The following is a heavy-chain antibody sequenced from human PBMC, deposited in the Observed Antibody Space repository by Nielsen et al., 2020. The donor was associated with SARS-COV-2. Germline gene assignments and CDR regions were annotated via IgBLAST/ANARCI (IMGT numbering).Heavy chain of an antibody. Sequence: SETLSLTCAVYGGSFSGYYWSWIRQPPGKGLEWIGEINHSGSTNYNPSLKSRVTISVDTSKNQFSLKLSSVTAADTAVYYCARGRMVRGVIYTYYYGMDVWGQGTTVTVPS. CDR1: GGSFSGYY. CDR2: INHSGST. D-gene: IGHD3-10*01. J-gene: IGHJ6*02. CDR3: ARGRMVRGVIYTYYYGMDV. V-gene: IGHV4-34*01.